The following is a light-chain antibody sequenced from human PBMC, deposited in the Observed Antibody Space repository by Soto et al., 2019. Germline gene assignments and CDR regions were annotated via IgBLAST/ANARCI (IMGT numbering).Light chain of an antibody. CDR2: RNN. CDR3: AAWDDSLSGFYV. CDR1: SSNIGSNY. Sequence: QSVLTQPPSASGTPGQRVTISCSGSSSNIGSNYVYWYQQLPGTAPKLLIYRNNQRPSGVPDRFSDSKSGTSASLAISGLRSEVEADYYCAAWDDSLSGFYVFGAGTKVTVL. J-gene: IGLJ1*01. V-gene: IGLV1-47*01.